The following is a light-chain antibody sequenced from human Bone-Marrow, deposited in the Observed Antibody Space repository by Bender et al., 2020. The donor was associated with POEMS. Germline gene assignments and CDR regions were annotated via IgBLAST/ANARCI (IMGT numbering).Light chain of an antibody. V-gene: IGLV1-40*01. CDR2: GND. CDR3: QSFDNSLGGWV. J-gene: IGLJ3*02. CDR1: SSNTGSGYE. Sequence: QSVLTQPPSVSGAPGQRVTISCTGSSSNTGSGYEVHWYQQLPGTAPKVLIYGNDNRPSGVPDRFSGSKSGTSASLAITGLQAEDEADYYCQSFDNSLGGWVFGGGTKLTVL.